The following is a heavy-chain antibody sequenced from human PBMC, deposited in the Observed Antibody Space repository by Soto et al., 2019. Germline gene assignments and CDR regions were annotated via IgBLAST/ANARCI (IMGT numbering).Heavy chain of an antibody. CDR1: GYTFTSYD. J-gene: IGHJ3*02. V-gene: IGHV1-8*01. D-gene: IGHD2-2*01. CDR2: MNPNSGNT. Sequence: ASVKVSCKASGYTFTSYDIKWVRQATGQGLEGMGWMNPNSGNTGYAQKFQGRVTMTRNTSISTAYMELSSLRSEDTAVYYCARTLYCRSTSCYGPIDAFDSWGQGTRVTVAS. CDR3: ARTLYCRSTSCYGPIDAFDS.